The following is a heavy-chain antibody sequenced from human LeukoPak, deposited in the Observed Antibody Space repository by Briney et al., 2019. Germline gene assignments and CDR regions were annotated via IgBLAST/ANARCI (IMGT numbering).Heavy chain of an antibody. CDR3: ARDADTYYDSSGYPDY. V-gene: IGHV3-21*01. D-gene: IGHD3-22*01. Sequence: GGSLRLSCAASGFTFSSYSMNWVRQAPGKGLEWVSSISSSSSYIYYADSVKGRFTISRDNAKNSLYLQMNSLRAEDTAVYYCARDADTYYDSSGYPDYWGQGTLVTVSS. J-gene: IGHJ4*02. CDR1: GFTFSSYS. CDR2: ISSSSSYI.